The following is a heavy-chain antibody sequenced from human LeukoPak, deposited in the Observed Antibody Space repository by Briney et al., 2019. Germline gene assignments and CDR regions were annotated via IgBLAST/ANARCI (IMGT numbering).Heavy chain of an antibody. Sequence: GESLEISCKGSGYSFTSYWIGWGRQVPGKGLEGMGIIYPGDSDTRYSPSFQGQVTISADKSISTAYLQWSSLKASDTALYYCARGNVPDPYDYWGQGTLVTVSS. J-gene: IGHJ4*02. CDR3: ARGNVPDPYDY. CDR1: GYSFTSYW. V-gene: IGHV5-51*01. CDR2: IYPGDSDT. D-gene: IGHD1-1*01.